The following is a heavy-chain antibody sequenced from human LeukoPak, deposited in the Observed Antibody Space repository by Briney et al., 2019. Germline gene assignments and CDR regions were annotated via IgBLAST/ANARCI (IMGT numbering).Heavy chain of an antibody. CDR3: ARESWGSGSSDFDY. Sequence: PGGSLRLSCAASGFTFSSYAMSWIRQPPGKGLGWIGEINHSGSTNYNPSLKSRVTISVDTSKNQFSLKLSSVTAADTAVYYCARESWGSGSSDFDYWGQGTLVTVSS. CDR2: INHSGST. CDR1: GFTFSSYA. J-gene: IGHJ4*02. D-gene: IGHD3-10*01. V-gene: IGHV4-34*01.